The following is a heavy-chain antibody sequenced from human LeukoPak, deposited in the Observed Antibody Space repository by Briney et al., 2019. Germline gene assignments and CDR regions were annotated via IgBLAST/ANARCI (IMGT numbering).Heavy chain of an antibody. D-gene: IGHD6-13*01. CDR3: AKDFEEAAAGAFDY. V-gene: IGHV3-23*01. CDR1: GLTFSNYA. CDR2: ISDSGGST. Sequence: GGSLRLSCAASGLTFSNYAMSWVRQAPGKGLEWVSGISDSGGSTHYADSVKGRFIISRDNSKNTLYLQMNSLRAEDTAVYYCAKDFEEAAAGAFDYWGQGTLVTVSS. J-gene: IGHJ4*02.